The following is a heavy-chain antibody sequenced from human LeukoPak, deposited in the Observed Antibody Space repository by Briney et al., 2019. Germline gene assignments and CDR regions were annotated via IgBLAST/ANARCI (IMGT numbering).Heavy chain of an antibody. CDR1: GGTFSSYA. CDR3: ARDPQLIWGGYGMDV. J-gene: IGHJ6*02. Sequence: SVKVSCKASGGTFSSYAISWVRQAPGQGLEWMGQITPILGIANYAQKFQGRVTITADKSTSTAYMELSSLRSGDTAVYYCARDPQLIWGGYGMDVWGQGTTVTVSS. CDR2: ITPILGIA. D-gene: IGHD3-16*01. V-gene: IGHV1-69*10.